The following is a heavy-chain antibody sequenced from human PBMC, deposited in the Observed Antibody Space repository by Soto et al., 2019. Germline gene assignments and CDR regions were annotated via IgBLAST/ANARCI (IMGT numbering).Heavy chain of an antibody. D-gene: IGHD3-16*01. J-gene: IGHJ6*03. Sequence: DVQLLESGGGLAQRGGSLRLSCAASGFSFSTYGMTWVRQAPGKGLEGVSNGGSRGSKYYAASVKGRFTISRDNSKNKLYLQTNRARAEDTAVYYCVKFRGRAYHYYSMDVWGNGTTVTVSS. CDR3: VKFRGRAYHYYSMDV. CDR2: NGGSRGSK. CDR1: GFSFSTYG. V-gene: IGHV3-23*01.